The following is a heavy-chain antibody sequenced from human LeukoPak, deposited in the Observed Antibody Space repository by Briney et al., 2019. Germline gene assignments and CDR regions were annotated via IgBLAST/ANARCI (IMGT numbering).Heavy chain of an antibody. V-gene: IGHV2-70*04. D-gene: IGHD3-10*01. CDR1: GFSLRTSGMR. Sequence: SGPALVEPTQTLTLTCTFSGFSLRTSGMRVSWIRQPPGKALEWLARIDWDDHKFYSTSLKTRLTISKDTSKNQVVLTMANMDPVDTATYYCARMTSARGSGSYWSSPTAYYFDYWGQGTLVTVSS. CDR3: ARMTSARGSGSYWSSPTAYYFDY. J-gene: IGHJ4*02. CDR2: IDWDDHK.